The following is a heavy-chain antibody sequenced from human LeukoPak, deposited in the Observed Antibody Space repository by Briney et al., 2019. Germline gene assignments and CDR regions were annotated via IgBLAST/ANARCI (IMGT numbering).Heavy chain of an antibody. CDR2: VSGSSSAI. CDR1: GFTFSSYG. D-gene: IGHD5-12*01. Sequence: GGSLRLSCAASGFTFSSYGMNWVRQAPGKGLEWISYVSGSSSAIYYADSVKGRLTISRDNAKNSLSLHMNSLRAEDTAVYYCATYSGYDRIFDYWGQGTLVTVSS. CDR3: ATYSGYDRIFDY. V-gene: IGHV3-48*01. J-gene: IGHJ4*02.